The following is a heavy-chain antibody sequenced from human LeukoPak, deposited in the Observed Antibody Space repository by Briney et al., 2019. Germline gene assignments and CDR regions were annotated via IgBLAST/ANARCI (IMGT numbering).Heavy chain of an antibody. CDR1: GFTFSSYS. CDR2: ISSSSSYI. Sequence: PGGSLRLSCAASGFTFSSYSMNWVRQAPGKGLESVSSISSSSSYIYYADSVKGRFTISRDNAKNSLYLQMNSLRAEDTAVYYCARVDSGYDYIYYWGQGTLVTVSS. V-gene: IGHV3-21*01. CDR3: ARVDSGYDYIYY. D-gene: IGHD5-12*01. J-gene: IGHJ4*02.